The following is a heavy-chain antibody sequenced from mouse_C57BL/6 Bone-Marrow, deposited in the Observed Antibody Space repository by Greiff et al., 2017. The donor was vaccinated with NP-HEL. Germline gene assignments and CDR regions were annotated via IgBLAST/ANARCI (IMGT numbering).Heavy chain of an antibody. D-gene: IGHD2-5*01. J-gene: IGHJ4*01. CDR3: ARPYYSNFYYYAMDY. CDR1: GFTFSSYG. CDR2: ISSGGSYT. Sequence: EVKLVESGGDLVKPGGSLKLSCAASGFTFSSYGMSWVRQTPDKRLEWVATISSGGSYTYYPDSVKGRFTISRDNAKNTLYLQMSSLKSEDTAMYYCARPYYSNFYYYAMDYWGQGTSVTVSS. V-gene: IGHV5-6*01.